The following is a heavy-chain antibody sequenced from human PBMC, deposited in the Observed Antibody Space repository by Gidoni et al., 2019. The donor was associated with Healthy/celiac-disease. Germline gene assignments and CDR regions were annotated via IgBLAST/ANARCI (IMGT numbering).Heavy chain of an antibody. CDR2: IYTSGST. J-gene: IGHJ4*02. D-gene: IGHD6-19*01. Sequence: QVQLQESGPGLVKPSQTLSLACTVPGCSISSGSYYWSCIRQPAGKGLEWIGRIYTSGSTNYNPSLKSRVTISVDTSKNQFSLKLSSVTAADTAVYYCARVVAVAGTVDYWGQGTLVTVSS. CDR3: ARVVAVAGTVDY. CDR1: GCSISSGSYY. V-gene: IGHV4-61*02.